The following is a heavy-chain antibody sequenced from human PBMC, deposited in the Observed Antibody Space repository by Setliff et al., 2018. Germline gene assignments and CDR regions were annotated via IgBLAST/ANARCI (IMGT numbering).Heavy chain of an antibody. J-gene: IGHJ4*02. CDR1: GGSFSDYY. D-gene: IGHD3-3*01. V-gene: IGHV4-34*01. Sequence: PSETLSLTCTVYGGSFSDYYWGWIRQSPGKRPEWIAEINQSGNTNYNPSPNSRVSVSVDTPTNQFSLKVFSVTAADTAVYYCRFWSSYYKNDYWAQGTLVTVSS. CDR3: RFWSSYYKNDY. CDR2: INQSGNT.